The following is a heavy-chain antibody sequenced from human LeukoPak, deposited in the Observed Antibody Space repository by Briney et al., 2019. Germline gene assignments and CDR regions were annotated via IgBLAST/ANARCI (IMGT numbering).Heavy chain of an antibody. CDR2: IYYSGST. V-gene: IGHV4-30-4*01. J-gene: IGHJ4*02. Sequence: KPSQTLSLTCTVSGGSISSGDYCWSWIRQPPGKGLEWIGYIYYSGSTYYNPSLKSRVTISVDTSKNQFSLKLSSVTAADTAVYYCARETLGGLGRPNWGQGTLVTVSS. CDR3: ARETLGGLGRPN. D-gene: IGHD3-10*01. CDR1: GGSISSGDYC.